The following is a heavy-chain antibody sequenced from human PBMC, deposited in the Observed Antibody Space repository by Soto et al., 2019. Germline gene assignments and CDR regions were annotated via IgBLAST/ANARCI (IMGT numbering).Heavy chain of an antibody. J-gene: IGHJ4*02. D-gene: IGHD1-1*01. CDR2: MSGNGGRT. CDR1: GFTYSKHA. Sequence: LSCAASGFTYSKHAMTWVRQPPGKGLEWVATMSGNGGRTYYADSVKGRFIISRDNSRNLVHLQMNSLRVGDTALYLCAGDAYNRRVRPFYFDFWGQGPQVTVYS. CDR3: AGDAYNRRVRPFYFDF. V-gene: IGHV3-23*01.